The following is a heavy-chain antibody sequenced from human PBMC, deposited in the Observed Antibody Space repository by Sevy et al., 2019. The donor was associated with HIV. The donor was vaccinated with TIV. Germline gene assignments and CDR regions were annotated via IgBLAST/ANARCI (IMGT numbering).Heavy chain of an antibody. Sequence: SETLSLTCTVSGGSISSDEYYWSWIRQPPGKGLEWIGYIYHSGNTYYNASLKSRVSISVDTSKNQFSLKLTSVTAADTAVNYCARGVTGTTASEWFDPWGQGTLVTVSS. D-gene: IGHD1-7*01. CDR3: ARGVTGTTASEWFDP. V-gene: IGHV4-30-4*01. CDR2: IYHSGNT. CDR1: GGSISSDEYY. J-gene: IGHJ5*02.